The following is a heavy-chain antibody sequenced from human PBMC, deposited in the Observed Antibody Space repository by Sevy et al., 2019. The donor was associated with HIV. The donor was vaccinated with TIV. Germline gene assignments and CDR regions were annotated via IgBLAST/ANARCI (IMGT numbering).Heavy chain of an antibody. D-gene: IGHD1-26*01. Sequence: ASVKVSCKASGYTFTGYYMHWVRQAPGQGLEWMGRIHPNSGGTNYAQKVQGRVTMTRDTSISTAYMELSRLRADDTAVYYCAREVRSGGDYRYYYGLDVWGQGTTVTVSS. J-gene: IGHJ6*02. CDR1: GYTFTGYY. CDR2: IHPNSGGT. CDR3: AREVRSGGDYRYYYGLDV. V-gene: IGHV1-2*06.